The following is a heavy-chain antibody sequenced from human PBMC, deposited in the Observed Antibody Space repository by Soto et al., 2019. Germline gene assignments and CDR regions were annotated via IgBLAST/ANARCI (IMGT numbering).Heavy chain of an antibody. V-gene: IGHV4-39*01. J-gene: IGHJ4*02. D-gene: IGHD2-21*02. CDR1: GESISSSSYY. CDR3: DSQRKTVVTQAYFDH. Sequence: PSETLSLTCIVSGESISSSSYYWGWIRQPPGKGLEWTGSIYYSGRTYYNPSFKSRVTISIDTSKNQFYLKLSSVTASDTAVYYCDSQRKTVVTQAYFDHWGQRTLVTVSS. CDR2: IYYSGRT.